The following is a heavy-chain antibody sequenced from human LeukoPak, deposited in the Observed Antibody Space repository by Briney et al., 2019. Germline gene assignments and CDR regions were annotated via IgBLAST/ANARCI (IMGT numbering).Heavy chain of an antibody. Sequence: SETLSLTCTVSGGSISSSSYYWGWIRQPPGKGLEWIGSIYYSGSTYYNPSLKSRVTISVDTSKNQFSLKLSSVTAADTAVYYCARVNLGSSWPHFDYWGQGTLVIVSS. CDR2: IYYSGST. CDR3: ARVNLGSSWPHFDY. V-gene: IGHV4-39*07. CDR1: GGSISSSSYY. D-gene: IGHD6-13*01. J-gene: IGHJ4*02.